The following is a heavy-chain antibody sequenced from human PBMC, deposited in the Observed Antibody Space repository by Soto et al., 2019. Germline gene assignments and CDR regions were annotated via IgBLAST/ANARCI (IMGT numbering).Heavy chain of an antibody. CDR1: GFTFSSYA. V-gene: IGHV3-30-3*01. J-gene: IGHJ4*02. CDR2: ISYDGSNK. D-gene: IGHD3-22*01. CDR3: ARSSGYYLERGHLDY. Sequence: GGSLRLSCAASGFTFSSYAMHWVRQAPGKGLEWVAVISYDGSNKYYADSVKGRFTISRDNSKNTLYLQMNSLRAEDTAVYYCARSSGYYLERGHLDYWGQGTLVTVSS.